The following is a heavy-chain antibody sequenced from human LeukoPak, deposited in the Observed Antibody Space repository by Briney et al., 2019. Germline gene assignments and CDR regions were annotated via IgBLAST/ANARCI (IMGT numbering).Heavy chain of an antibody. CDR2: IYYSGST. CDR3: ARGANYGDRRSFDY. V-gene: IGHV4-59*01. D-gene: IGHD4-17*01. CDR1: GGSISSYY. J-gene: IGHJ4*02. Sequence: SETLSLTCTVSGGSISSYYWSWIRQPPGKGLEWIGYIYYSGSTNYNPSLKSRVTISVDTSKNQFSLKLSSVTAADTAVYYCARGANYGDRRSFDYWGQGTLVTVSS.